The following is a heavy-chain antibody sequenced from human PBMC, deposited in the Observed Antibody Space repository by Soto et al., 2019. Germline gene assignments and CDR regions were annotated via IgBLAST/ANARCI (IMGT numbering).Heavy chain of an antibody. J-gene: IGHJ3*02. CDR2: IKSKTDGGTT. CDR1: GFTFSNAW. Sequence: GGSLRLSCAASGFTFSNAWMSWVRQAPGKGLEWVGRIKSKTDGGTTDYAAPVKGRFTISRDDSKNTLYLQMNSLKTEDTAVYYCTTAQQWLVGLSAFDIWGQGTMVTVSS. D-gene: IGHD6-19*01. V-gene: IGHV3-15*01. CDR3: TTAQQWLVGLSAFDI.